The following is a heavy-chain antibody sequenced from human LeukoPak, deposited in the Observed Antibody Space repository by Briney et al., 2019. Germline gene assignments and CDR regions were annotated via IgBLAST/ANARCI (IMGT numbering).Heavy chain of an antibody. V-gene: IGHV4-59*01. CDR2: IYYSGST. CDR3: AREYSYGYRWFDP. D-gene: IGHD5-18*01. J-gene: IGHJ5*02. CDR1: GGSISSYY. Sequence: SETLSLTCTVSGGSISSYYWSWIRQPPGKGLEWIGYIYYSGSTNYNPSLKSRVTISVDTSKNQFSLKLSSVSAADTAVYYCAREYSYGYRWFDPWGQGTLVTVSS.